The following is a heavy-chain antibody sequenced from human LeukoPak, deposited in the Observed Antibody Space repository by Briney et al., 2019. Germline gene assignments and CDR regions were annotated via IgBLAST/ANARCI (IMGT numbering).Heavy chain of an antibody. V-gene: IGHV4-38-2*02. J-gene: IGHJ1*01. Sequence: SETLSLTCTVSGYSISSGYYWGWMRQPPGKGLEWIGSIYHSGSTYYNPSLKSRVTISVDTSKNQFSLKLSSVTAADTAVYYCARGNYYGSGSYPEHWGQGTLVTVSS. CDR1: GYSISSGYY. D-gene: IGHD3-10*01. CDR3: ARGNYYGSGSYPEH. CDR2: IYHSGST.